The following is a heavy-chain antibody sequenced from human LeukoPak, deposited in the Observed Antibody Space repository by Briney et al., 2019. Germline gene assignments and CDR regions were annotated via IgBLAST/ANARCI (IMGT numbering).Heavy chain of an antibody. J-gene: IGHJ4*02. Sequence: GASVKVSCKTSGYTFTGYYMHWVRQAPGQGLEWMGWINPNSGGTNYAQKFQGRVTMTRDTSISAAYMELSRLRSDDTAVYYCARGIVVVPAAIPSAISYWGQGTLVTVSS. D-gene: IGHD2-2*02. CDR3: ARGIVVVPAAIPSAISY. CDR2: INPNSGGT. V-gene: IGHV1-2*02. CDR1: GYTFTGYY.